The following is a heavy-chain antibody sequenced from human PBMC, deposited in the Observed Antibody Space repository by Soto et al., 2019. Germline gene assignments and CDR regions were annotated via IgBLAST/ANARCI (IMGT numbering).Heavy chain of an antibody. D-gene: IGHD2-15*01. CDR1: GGSIYRSGYY. Sequence: LSLTCTVSGGSIYRSGYYWGWIRQPPGRGLEWIGNIDYNGVTYSNPSLKSRVTISRDTSKNQFSLKLTSVTAADTALYYCGKVLVGATGHTDSDSWGPGTLVTVS. CDR3: GKVLVGATGHTDSDS. J-gene: IGHJ4*02. CDR2: IDYNGVT. V-gene: IGHV4-39*01.